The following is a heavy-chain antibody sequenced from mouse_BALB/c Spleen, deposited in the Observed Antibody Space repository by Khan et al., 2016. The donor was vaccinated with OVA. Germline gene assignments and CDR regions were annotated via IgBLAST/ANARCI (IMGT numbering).Heavy chain of an antibody. V-gene: IGHV2-2*02. CDR3: ARPSDAYYVRYFDV. D-gene: IGHD2-3*01. J-gene: IGHJ1*01. CDR2: IWRGGST. CDR1: GFSLTNYG. Sequence: QVQLKQSGPGLVQPSQSLSITCTVSGFSLTNYGIHWVRQSPGKGLEWLGVIWRGGSTDYNAAFISRLSISKDNSKRQVFFKMNSLLANDTAIYYLARPSDAYYVRYFDVWGAGTTVTVSS.